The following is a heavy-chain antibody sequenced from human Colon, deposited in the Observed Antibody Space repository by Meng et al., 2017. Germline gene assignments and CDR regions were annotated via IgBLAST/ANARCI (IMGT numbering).Heavy chain of an antibody. D-gene: IGHD1-1*01. Sequence: QVQLQESGPGLVKPSQTLSLTCTVSGGSISSDIWWSWVRQPPGKGLEWIGEVYHRGDTNYNPSLKSRVVISVDRSKNQFSLNLSSVTAADTAVYYCGRDQGRQLINHWGQGTLVTVFS. V-gene: IGHV4-4*02. J-gene: IGHJ4*02. CDR2: VYHRGDT. CDR1: GGSISSDIW. CDR3: GRDQGRQLINH.